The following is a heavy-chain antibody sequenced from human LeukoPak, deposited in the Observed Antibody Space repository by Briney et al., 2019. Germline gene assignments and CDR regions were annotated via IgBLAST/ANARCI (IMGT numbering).Heavy chain of an antibody. J-gene: IGHJ6*03. CDR3: ARETLDVVATCYYYYMDV. Sequence: SETLSLTCTISGGSISSSNYHWAWIRQPPGKGLEWIGSIYYSGNTNYNPSLQSRVTMSVDTSKNQFSLKLSSVTAADTAVYYCARETLDVVATCYYYYMDVWGKGTTVTISS. V-gene: IGHV4-39*07. CDR1: GGSISSSNYH. D-gene: IGHD5-12*01. CDR2: IYYSGNT.